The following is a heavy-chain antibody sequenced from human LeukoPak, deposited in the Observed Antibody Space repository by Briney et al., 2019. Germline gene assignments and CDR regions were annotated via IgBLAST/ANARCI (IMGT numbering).Heavy chain of an antibody. J-gene: IGHJ5*02. CDR2: IYYSGST. CDR3: ARSSGYSSSGGLNWFDT. V-gene: IGHV4-39*01. Sequence: SETLSLTCTVSGGSISSSSYYWGWIRQPPGKGLEWIGSIYYSGSTYYNPSLKSRVTISVETSKNQFSLKLSSVTAADTAVYYCARSSGYSSSGGLNWFDTWGQGTLVTVSS. D-gene: IGHD6-13*01. CDR1: GGSISSSSYY.